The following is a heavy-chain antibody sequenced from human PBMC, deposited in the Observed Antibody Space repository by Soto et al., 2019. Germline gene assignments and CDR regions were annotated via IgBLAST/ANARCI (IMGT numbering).Heavy chain of an antibody. V-gene: IGHV1-24*01. CDR1: GYTLTELS. Sequence: RASVKVSCKVSGYTLTELSMHWDPQPPGKGCEWMGGFDPEDGETIYAQKFQGRVTMTEDTSTDTAYMELSRQRCEDTAVYYCARGVGDFWTGYLIYWRQGTLVTVSS. J-gene: IGHJ4*02. D-gene: IGHD3-3*01. CDR2: FDPEDGET. CDR3: ARGVGDFWTGYLIY.